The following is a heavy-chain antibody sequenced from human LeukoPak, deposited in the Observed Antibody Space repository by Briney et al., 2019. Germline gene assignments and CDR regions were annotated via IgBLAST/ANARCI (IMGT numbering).Heavy chain of an antibody. V-gene: IGHV3-7*01. J-gene: IGHJ4*02. CDR3: ASPQGLTVTAPFDY. CDR2: MNQDGSEK. Sequence: GGSLRLSCVVSEITFRTYWMSWVRQAPGKGLEWVANMNQDGSEKNYVDSVRGRFTISRDNVKGSLYLQVNSLRAEDTDVYYCASPQGLTVTAPFDYWGQGTLVTVSS. CDR1: EITFRTYW. D-gene: IGHD4-11*01.